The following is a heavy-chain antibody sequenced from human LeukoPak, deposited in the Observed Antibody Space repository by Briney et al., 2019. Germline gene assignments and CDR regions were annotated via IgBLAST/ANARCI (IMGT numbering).Heavy chain of an antibody. CDR2: ISAYNGNT. V-gene: IGHV1-18*01. CDR1: GYTFTSYG. J-gene: IGHJ5*02. D-gene: IGHD5-24*01. CDR3: ARDGGDGPQLGWFDP. Sequence: ASVKVSYKASGYTFTSYGISWVRQAPGQGLEWMGWISAYNGNTNYAQKLQGRVTMTTDTSTSTAYMELRSLRSDDTAVYYCARDGGDGPQLGWFDPWGQGTLVTVSS.